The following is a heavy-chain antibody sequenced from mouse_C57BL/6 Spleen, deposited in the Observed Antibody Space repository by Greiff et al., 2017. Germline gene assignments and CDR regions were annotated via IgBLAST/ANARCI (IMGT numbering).Heavy chain of an antibody. V-gene: IGHV14-4*01. D-gene: IGHD3-3*01. CDR3: TTGLGGGY. J-gene: IGHJ2*01. Sequence: VQLQQSGAELVRPGASVKLSCTASGFNIKDDYMHWVKQRPEQGLEWIGWIDPENGDTEYASKFQGKATITADTSSNTAHLQLSSLTSEDTAVYYCTTGLGGGYWGQGTTLTVSS. CDR2: IDPENGDT. CDR1: GFNIKDDY.